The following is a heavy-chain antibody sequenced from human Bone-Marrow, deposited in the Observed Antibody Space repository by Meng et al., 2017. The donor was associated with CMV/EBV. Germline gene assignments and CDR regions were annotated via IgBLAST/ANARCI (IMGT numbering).Heavy chain of an antibody. Sequence: SETLSLTCTVSGGSISSSSYYWGWIRQPPGKGLEWIGSIYYSGSTYYNPSLKSRVTISVDTSKNQFSLKLSSVTAADTAVYYCARDFWSGYYDYYYYGMDVWGQGTMVTVSS. CDR1: GGSISSSSYY. V-gene: IGHV4-39*07. D-gene: IGHD3-3*01. J-gene: IGHJ6*02. CDR2: IYYSGST. CDR3: ARDFWSGYYDYYYYGMDV.